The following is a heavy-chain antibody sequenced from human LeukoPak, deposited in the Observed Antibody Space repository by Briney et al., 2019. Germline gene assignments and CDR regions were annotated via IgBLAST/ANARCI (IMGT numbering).Heavy chain of an antibody. CDR1: RFTFSSYG. J-gene: IGHJ4*02. CDR3: ARGHSNYGDYFDY. D-gene: IGHD4-11*01. CDR2: IQYDGSNE. V-gene: IGHV3-30*12. Sequence: GRSLRLSCAASRFTFSSYGMHWVRQAPGKGLEWVAYIQYDGSNEQYADSVKGRFTISRDNAKSSLSLQMNSLRGEDTAVYYCARGHSNYGDYFDYWGQGTLVTVSS.